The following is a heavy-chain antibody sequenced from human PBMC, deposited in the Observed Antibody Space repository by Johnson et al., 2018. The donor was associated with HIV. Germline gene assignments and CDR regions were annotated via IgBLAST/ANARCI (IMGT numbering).Heavy chain of an antibody. CDR1: GFSFSSYA. CDR2: VSSDGSDR. Sequence: VQLVESGGGVVPPGRSLRLSCAASGFSFSSYAMHWVRQAPGTGLEWVVVVSSDGSDRYFADSVQGRFTISSDSSKNTLYLQMDSLRVEDTAVYYCASTRLGAFDIWGQGTMVTVSS. V-gene: IGHV3-30*14. D-gene: IGHD6-6*01. J-gene: IGHJ3*02. CDR3: ASTRLGAFDI.